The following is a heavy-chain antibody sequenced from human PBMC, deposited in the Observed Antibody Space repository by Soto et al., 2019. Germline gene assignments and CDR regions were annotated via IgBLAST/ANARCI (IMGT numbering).Heavy chain of an antibody. CDR2: MRSKGNNYAT. D-gene: IGHD6-19*01. CDR1: GFTFSGSA. CDR3: GSSSSGWYLDY. V-gene: IGHV3-73*01. J-gene: IGHJ4*02. Sequence: EVQLVESGGGMVQPGGSLKLSCTASGFTFSGSAVLWVRQASGKGLEWLGRMRSKGNNYATAYAASVKGRIIISRDDSKNMAYLQMDSLTPEDTAVYYCGSSSSGWYLDYWGQGTLVTVSS.